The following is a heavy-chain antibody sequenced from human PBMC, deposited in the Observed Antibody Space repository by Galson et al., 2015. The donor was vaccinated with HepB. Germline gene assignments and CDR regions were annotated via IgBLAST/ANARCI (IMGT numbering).Heavy chain of an antibody. V-gene: IGHV1-69*13. CDR2: IIPIFGTA. CDR1: GGTFSSYA. D-gene: IGHD6-6*01. J-gene: IGHJ4*02. Sequence: SVKVSCKASGGTFSSYAISWVRQAPGQGLEWMGGIIPIFGTANYAQKFQGRVTITADESTSTAYMELSSLRSEDTAVYYCASHQLHGRHYFDYWGQGTLVTVSS. CDR3: ASHQLHGRHYFDY.